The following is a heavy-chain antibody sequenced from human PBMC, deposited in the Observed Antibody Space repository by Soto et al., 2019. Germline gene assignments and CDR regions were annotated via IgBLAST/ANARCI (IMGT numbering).Heavy chain of an antibody. D-gene: IGHD2-2*01. Sequence: QVQLVQSGAEVKKPGASVKVSCKASGYTFTSYYMHWVRQAPRQGLEWMGIINPSGGSTSYAQKCPGRVDMTRDTSMGTVCMELRSLRSENMAVYYCAGDSTPYWSRTNGDHDYYYGMGVWGQGTTVSVCS. V-gene: IGHV1-46*01. CDR1: GYTFTSYY. CDR3: AGDSTPYWSRTNGDHDYYYGMGV. CDR2: INPSGGST. J-gene: IGHJ6*02.